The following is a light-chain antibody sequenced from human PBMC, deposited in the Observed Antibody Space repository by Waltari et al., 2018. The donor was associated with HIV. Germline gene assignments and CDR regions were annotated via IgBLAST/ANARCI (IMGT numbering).Light chain of an antibody. CDR2: GGF. CDR3: HQYFSDPFT. CDR1: QDIGNS. V-gene: IGKV1-NL1*01. J-gene: IGKJ4*01. Sequence: DIQMTQLPSSLYASVGDRVTISCRATQDIGNSVSWYQQRPGKVPKLLVYGGFIRQRGVASRITGSGSGTDFSLTISSLQPEDFATYFCHQYFSDPFTFGGGTKVEI.